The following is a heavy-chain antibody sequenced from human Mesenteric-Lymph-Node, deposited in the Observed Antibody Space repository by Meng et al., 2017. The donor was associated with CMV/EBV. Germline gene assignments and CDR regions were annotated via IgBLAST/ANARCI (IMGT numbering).Heavy chain of an antibody. CDR2: ISTDGSST. CDR1: GFTFSSYW. Sequence: ETLSLTCAASGFTFSSYWMHWVRQAPGKGLVWVSRISTDGSSTNYADSVKGRFTISRDNAKNTLYLQMNSLRAEDTAVYYCARRKYSSGWYSYWGQGTLVTVSS. CDR3: ARRKYSSGWYSY. J-gene: IGHJ4*02. D-gene: IGHD6-19*01. V-gene: IGHV3-74*01.